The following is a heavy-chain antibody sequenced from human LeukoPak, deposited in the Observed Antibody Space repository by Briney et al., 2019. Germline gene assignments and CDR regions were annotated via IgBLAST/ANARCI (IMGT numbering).Heavy chain of an antibody. CDR3: ARLILGVTSTGFDY. V-gene: IGHV1-18*01. D-gene: IGHD1-1*01. CDR2: ISPYNGDT. Sequence: GASVKVSCTASHYTFTNYGISWVRQAPGQGLEWLGWISPYNGDTRYAQKLQGRFSMTTDTSTSTAYMELRSLRSDDTALYYCARLILGVTSTGFDYWGQGTLVTVSS. J-gene: IGHJ4*02. CDR1: HYTFTNYG.